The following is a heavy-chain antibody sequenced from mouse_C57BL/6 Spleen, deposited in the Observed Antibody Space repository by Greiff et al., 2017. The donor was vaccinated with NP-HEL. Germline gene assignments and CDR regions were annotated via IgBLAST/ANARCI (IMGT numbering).Heavy chain of an antibody. CDR3: ARDYGSSYWYFDV. CDR1: GFNIKNTY. Sequence: EVQLQQSVAELVRPGASVKLSCTASGFNIKNTYMHWVKQRPEQGLEWIGRIDPANGNTKYAPKFQGKATITADTSSNTAYLQLSSLTYEDPAIYYCARDYGSSYWYFDVWGTGTTVTVSS. J-gene: IGHJ1*03. V-gene: IGHV14-3*01. CDR2: IDPANGNT. D-gene: IGHD1-1*01.